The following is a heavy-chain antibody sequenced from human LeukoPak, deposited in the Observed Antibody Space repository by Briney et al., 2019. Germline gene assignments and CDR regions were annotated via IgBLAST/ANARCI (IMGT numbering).Heavy chain of an antibody. V-gene: IGHV3-66*01. CDR3: ARDPNY. J-gene: IGHJ4*02. CDR1: GFSVSKNY. CDR2: IYSGGTT. Sequence: GGSLRLSCAASGFSVSKNYLTWVRQAPGKGLEWVSVIYSGGTTYYADSVKGRFTISRDNSQNTLYLQMDGLRAEDTAVYYCARDPNYWGQGTLVTVSS.